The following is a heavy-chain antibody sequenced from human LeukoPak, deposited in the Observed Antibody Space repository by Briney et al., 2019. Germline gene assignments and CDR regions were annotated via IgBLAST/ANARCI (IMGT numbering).Heavy chain of an antibody. CDR2: IYYSGST. Sequence: PSETLSLTRTVSGGSISSYYWSWIRQPPGKGLEWIGYIYYSGSTNYNPSLKSRVTISVDTSKNQFSLKLSSVTAADTAVYYCARGGSYYYGMDVWGQGTTVTVSS. V-gene: IGHV4-59*01. D-gene: IGHD5-12*01. CDR1: GGSISSYY. J-gene: IGHJ6*02. CDR3: ARGGSYYYGMDV.